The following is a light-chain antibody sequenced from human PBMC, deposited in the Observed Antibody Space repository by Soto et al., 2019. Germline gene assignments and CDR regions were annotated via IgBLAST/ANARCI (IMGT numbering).Light chain of an antibody. Sequence: DIRMTQSPSSVSASVGDRVTITCRASQDIRYYLAWYQQKPGQAPKLLIYGATNLQSGVPSRFSGDGSGTDFTLTITSLQPEDVATYFCQQFSSFPQTFGQGTTVEI. V-gene: IGKV1-12*01. J-gene: IGKJ1*01. CDR2: GAT. CDR3: QQFSSFPQT. CDR1: QDIRYY.